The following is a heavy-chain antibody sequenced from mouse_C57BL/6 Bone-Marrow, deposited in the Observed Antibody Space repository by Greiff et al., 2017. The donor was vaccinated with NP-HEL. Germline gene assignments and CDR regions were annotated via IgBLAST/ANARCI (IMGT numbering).Heavy chain of an antibody. D-gene: IGHD1-1*01. Sequence: DVMLVESGGGLVQPGGSLKLSCAASGFTFSDYYMYWVRQTPEKRLEWVAYISNGGGSTYYPDTVKGRFTISRDNAKNTLYLQMSRLKSEDTAMYYCARHFYYYGSSWDAMDYWGQGTSVTVSS. CDR3: ARHFYYYGSSWDAMDY. CDR2: ISNGGGST. V-gene: IGHV5-12*01. CDR1: GFTFSDYY. J-gene: IGHJ4*01.